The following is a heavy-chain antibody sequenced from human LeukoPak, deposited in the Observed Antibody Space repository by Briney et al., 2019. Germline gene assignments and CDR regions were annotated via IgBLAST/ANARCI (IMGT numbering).Heavy chain of an antibody. D-gene: IGHD2-2*01. J-gene: IGHJ3*02. CDR2: IYYSGST. CDR3: ARGEGYCSSTSCYAHAFDI. V-gene: IGHV4-59*01. CDR1: GGSISSYY. Sequence: SETLSLTCTVSGGSISSYYWSWIRQPPGKGLEWIGYIYYSGSTNYNPSLKSRVTISVDTSKNQFSLKLSSVTAADTAVYYCARGEGYCSSTSCYAHAFDIWGQGTMVTVSS.